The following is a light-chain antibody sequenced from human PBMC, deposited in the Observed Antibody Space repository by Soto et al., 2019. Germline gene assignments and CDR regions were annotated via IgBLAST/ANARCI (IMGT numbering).Light chain of an antibody. CDR3: QQFGSTPRYT. CDR2: GAS. CDR1: QSVSSTY. Sequence: EIVLTQSPGTLSLSPGERATLSCRASQSVSSTYLAWYQQKPGQAPRLLIYGASSRATGIPDRFRGSGSGTDFTLTISRLEHEDVAVYYCQQFGSTPRYTFGQGTKLEIK. J-gene: IGKJ2*01. V-gene: IGKV3-20*01.